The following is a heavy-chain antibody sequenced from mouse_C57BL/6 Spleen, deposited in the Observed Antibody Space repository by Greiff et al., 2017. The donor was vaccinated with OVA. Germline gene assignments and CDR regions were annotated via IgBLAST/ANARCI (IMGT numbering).Heavy chain of an antibody. CDR1: GYTFTSYW. V-gene: IGHV1-61*01. D-gene: IGHD1-1*01. Sequence: VQLQQPGAELVRPGSSVKLSCKASGYTFTSYWMDWVKQRPGQGLEWIGNIYPSDSETHYNQKFKDKATLTVDKSSSTAYMQLSSLTSEDSAVYYCARSVVATRGDYWGQGTTLTVSS. CDR3: ARSVVATRGDY. CDR2: IYPSDSET. J-gene: IGHJ2*01.